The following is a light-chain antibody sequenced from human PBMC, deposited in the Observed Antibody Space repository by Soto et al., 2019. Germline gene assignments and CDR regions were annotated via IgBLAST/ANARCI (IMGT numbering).Light chain of an antibody. CDR2: ATS. V-gene: IGKV1-39*01. CDR3: QQTSNAIPWA. Sequence: DIQMTQSPSSLSASVGDRVTITCRASQNIFYYLNWYQQKPGKAPTLLISATSNLQSGVPSRFSGSGSETDFTLTINSLQPEDFATYYCQQTSNAIPWAFGQGTKVEIK. J-gene: IGKJ1*01. CDR1: QNIFYY.